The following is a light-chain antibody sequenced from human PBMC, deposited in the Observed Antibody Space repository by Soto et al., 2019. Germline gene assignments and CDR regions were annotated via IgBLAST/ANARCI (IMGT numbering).Light chain of an antibody. CDR2: EVT. V-gene: IGLV2-14*01. CDR1: SSDIGDYPY. CDR3: SSYSATNTLV. J-gene: IGLJ1*01. Sequence: QSALTQPASVSGSPGQSITIPCTGTSSDIGDYPYVSWYQQHPAKVPKLIIYEVTNRPSGITSRFSGSKSQNTASLTISGLQAEDEADYYCSSYSATNTLVFGSGTKLTVL.